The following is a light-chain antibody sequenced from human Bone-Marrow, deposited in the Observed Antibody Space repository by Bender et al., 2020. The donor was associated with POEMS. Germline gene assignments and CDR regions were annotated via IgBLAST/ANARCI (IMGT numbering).Light chain of an antibody. Sequence: QSALTQPPSASGSPGQSITISCTGTSRDVGGYNFVSWYQKHPNKSPKLIIHEVKRRPAGVPERFSGSKSGNKASLTICGLQPEDEADYYCCSYAGSNTLDFGAGTKVTVL. CDR1: SRDVGGYNF. J-gene: IGLJ1*01. V-gene: IGLV2-8*01. CDR3: CSYAGSNTLD. CDR2: EVK.